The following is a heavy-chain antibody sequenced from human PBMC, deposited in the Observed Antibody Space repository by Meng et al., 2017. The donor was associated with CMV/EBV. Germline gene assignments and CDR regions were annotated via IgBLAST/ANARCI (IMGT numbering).Heavy chain of an antibody. Sequence: SQTRSLTCTVSGGSISSYYWSWIRQPPGKGLEWIGYIYYSGSTNYNPSLKSRVTISVDTSKNQFSLKLSSVTAADTAVYYCARGGYGDYGRLGVDYWGQGTLVTVSS. J-gene: IGHJ4*02. D-gene: IGHD4-17*01. CDR1: GGSISSYY. CDR3: ARGGYGDYGRLGVDY. V-gene: IGHV4-59*01. CDR2: IYYSGST.